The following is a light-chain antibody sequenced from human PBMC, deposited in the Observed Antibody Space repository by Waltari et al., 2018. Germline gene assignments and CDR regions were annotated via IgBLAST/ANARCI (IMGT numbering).Light chain of an antibody. CDR1: QSVHSN. CDR2: GAS. Sequence: EIVMTQSPATLSVSLGERATLSCRASQSVHSNLAWYQQKPGQAPRLLIYGASTRATGIPARFSGSGSGTEFTLTISSLQSEDFAVYYCEQYNNWPPWTFGQGTKVEIK. J-gene: IGKJ1*01. V-gene: IGKV3D-15*01. CDR3: EQYNNWPPWT.